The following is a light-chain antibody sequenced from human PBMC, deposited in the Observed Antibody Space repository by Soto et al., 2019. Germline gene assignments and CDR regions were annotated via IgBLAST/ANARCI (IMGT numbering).Light chain of an antibody. CDR1: QSVRNNY. CDR3: QQYSSLWT. CDR2: DAS. Sequence: EIVLTQSPGTLSLSPGERATLSCRASQSVRNNYLAWYQQKPGQAPRLLIYDASSRATGIPDRFSGSGSGTDFTLSISRLEPEDFAVYYCQQYSSLWTFGQGTKVDIK. V-gene: IGKV3-20*01. J-gene: IGKJ1*01.